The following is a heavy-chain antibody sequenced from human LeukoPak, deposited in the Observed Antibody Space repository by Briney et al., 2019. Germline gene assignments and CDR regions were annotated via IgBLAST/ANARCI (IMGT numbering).Heavy chain of an antibody. CDR1: GYTFTGYY. CDR2: INPNSGGT. CDR3: ATICTTTSCSVDY. Sequence: ASVKVSCTASGYTFTGYYMHWVRQAPGQGLEWMGRINPNSGGTNYAQKFQGRVTMTRDTSISTAYMELSRLRSDDTAVYYCATICTTTSCSVDYWGQGTLVTVSS. V-gene: IGHV1-2*02. J-gene: IGHJ4*02. D-gene: IGHD2-2*01.